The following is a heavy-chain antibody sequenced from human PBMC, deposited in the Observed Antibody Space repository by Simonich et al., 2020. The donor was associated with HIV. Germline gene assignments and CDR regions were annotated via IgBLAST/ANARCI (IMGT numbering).Heavy chain of an antibody. D-gene: IGHD3-22*01. V-gene: IGHV4-39*01. J-gene: IGHJ6*03. CDR1: GGSITRSSYY. CDR2: IYYSGST. Sequence: QLQLQESGPGRVKPSETLSLTCTVSGGSITRSSYYWGWFRQPPGKGPGWIASIYYSGSTDCNTSLRGRATISMDTSKTHLSRNLSHVAAADTAVYYCARQGSSGPYYYYMDLWGTGTKVTVSS. CDR3: ARQGSSGPYYYYMDL.